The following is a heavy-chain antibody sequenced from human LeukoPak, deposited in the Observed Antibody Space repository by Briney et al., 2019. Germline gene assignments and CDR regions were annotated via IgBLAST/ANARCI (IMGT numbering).Heavy chain of an antibody. J-gene: IGHJ4*02. D-gene: IGHD3-10*01. CDR3: ARHDFAFGEYPFDY. CDR2: IYYSGGTSGST. Sequence: SETLSLTCTVSGGSISSHYWSWIRQPPGKGLEWIGYIYYSGGTSGSTKYSPSLKSRVTISGDTSKNQFSLKLSSVTAADTAVYYCARHDFAFGEYPFDYWGQGTLVTVSS. V-gene: IGHV4-59*08. CDR1: GGSISSHY.